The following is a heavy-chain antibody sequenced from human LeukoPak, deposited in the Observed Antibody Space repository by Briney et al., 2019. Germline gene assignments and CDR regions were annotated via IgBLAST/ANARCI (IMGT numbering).Heavy chain of an antibody. CDR3: AKTTGFIVGAADY. CDR1: GFTFSNYG. D-gene: IGHD1-26*01. CDR2: TSYDGSTK. Sequence: GGSLRLSCAVSGFTFSNYGMHWVRQAPGKGLEWVALTSYDGSTKYYADSVKGRFIISRDNSKNTLYLQMNSLRAEDTAVYYCAKTTGFIVGAADYWGQGTLVTVSS. J-gene: IGHJ4*02. V-gene: IGHV3-30*18.